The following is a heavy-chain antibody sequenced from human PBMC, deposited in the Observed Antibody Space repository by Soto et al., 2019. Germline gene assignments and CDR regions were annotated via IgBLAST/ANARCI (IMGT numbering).Heavy chain of an antibody. V-gene: IGHV3-23*01. CDR2: ISGSGGST. Sequence: EVQLLESGGGLVQPGGSLRLSCAASGFTFSSYAMSWVRQAPGKGLEWVSAISGSGGSTYYADSVKGRITISRDNSKNTLYLEMNSLIAEDTAVYYWAKEGITIFRGVYYYMDVWGKGTTVTVSS. CDR3: AKEGITIFRGVYYYMDV. D-gene: IGHD3-3*01. CDR1: GFTFSSYA. J-gene: IGHJ6*03.